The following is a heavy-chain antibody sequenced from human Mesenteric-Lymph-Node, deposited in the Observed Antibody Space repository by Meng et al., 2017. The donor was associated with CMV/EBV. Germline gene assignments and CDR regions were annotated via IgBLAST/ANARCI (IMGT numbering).Heavy chain of an antibody. CDR1: GFTFYAYA. V-gene: IGHV3-49*04. J-gene: IGHJ4*02. CDR3: ARVWPYRTYLDY. CDR2: IRSKVYGGTT. Sequence: GESLKISCTTSGFTFYAYALTWVRQAPGKGLEWVGFIRSKVYGGTTEYAASVKGRFTISRDDSKGIAYLQMNSLKTEDTAVYYCARVWPYRTYLDYWGQGTLVTVSS. D-gene: IGHD1-14*01.